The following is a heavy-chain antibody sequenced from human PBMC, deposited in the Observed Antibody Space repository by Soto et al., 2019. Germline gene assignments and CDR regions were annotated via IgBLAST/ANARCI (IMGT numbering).Heavy chain of an antibody. Sequence: QVQLQVSGPGLVKPSATLSLSRTVSTGSTNSFYWSWIRQPPGKGLQWLGYFFYTGSTNHNPSLTCRVTISLDMSSNQCSLRLSSVTAADTAMYYCARSRDGYNLNPIDQWGQGLLVTVSS. J-gene: IGHJ4*02. CDR2: FFYTGST. CDR1: TGSTNSFY. D-gene: IGHD5-12*01. CDR3: ARSRDGYNLNPIDQ. V-gene: IGHV4-59*01.